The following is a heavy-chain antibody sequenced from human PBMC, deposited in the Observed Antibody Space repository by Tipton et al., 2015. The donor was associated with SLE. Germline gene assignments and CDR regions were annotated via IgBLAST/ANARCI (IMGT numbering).Heavy chain of an antibody. Sequence: GSLRLSCTASSFTFSSYWMHWVRQVPGKGLVWVSEIDPDGSRTNYADYVEGRFTISRDNAKNTLSLQMNSLRAEDTAIYYCAKNRGAAPWYPFDYWGQGTLVTVSS. CDR2: IDPDGSRT. CDR1: SFTFSSYW. J-gene: IGHJ4*02. CDR3: AKNRGAAPWYPFDY. V-gene: IGHV3-74*01. D-gene: IGHD6-13*01.